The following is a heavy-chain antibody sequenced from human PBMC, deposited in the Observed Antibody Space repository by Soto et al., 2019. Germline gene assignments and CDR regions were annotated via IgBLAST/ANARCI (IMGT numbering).Heavy chain of an antibody. CDR1: GFTFSSYA. CDR3: AKGRAGYSGYDLSDY. V-gene: IGHV3-23*01. CDR2: ISGSGGST. J-gene: IGHJ4*02. Sequence: GGSLRLSCAASGFTFSSYAMSWVRQAPGKGLEWVSAISGSGGSTYYADSVKGRFTISRDNSKNTLYLQMNSLRAEDTAVYYCAKGRAGYSGYDLSDYWGQGPLVTVSS. D-gene: IGHD5-12*01.